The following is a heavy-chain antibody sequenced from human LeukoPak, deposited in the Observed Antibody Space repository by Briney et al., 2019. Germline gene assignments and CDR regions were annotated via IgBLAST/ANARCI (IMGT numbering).Heavy chain of an antibody. Sequence: PSETLSLTCTVSGGSISSYYWSWIRQPPGKGLKWIGYIYYSGSTNYNPSLKSRVTISVDTSKNQFSLKLSSVTAADTAVYYCARDQGPLYYYDSSQNWFDPWGQGTLVTVSS. V-gene: IGHV4-59*01. CDR1: GGSISSYY. CDR3: ARDQGPLYYYDSSQNWFDP. J-gene: IGHJ5*02. D-gene: IGHD3-22*01. CDR2: IYYSGST.